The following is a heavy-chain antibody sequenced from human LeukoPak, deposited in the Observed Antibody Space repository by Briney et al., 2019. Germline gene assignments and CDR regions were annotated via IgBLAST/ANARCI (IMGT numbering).Heavy chain of an antibody. CDR2: ISSSGSTI. CDR1: GFTFSSYE. J-gene: IGHJ5*02. CDR3: AREANLGWFDP. D-gene: IGHD7-27*01. Sequence: GGSLRLSCAASGFTFSSYEMNWVRQAPGKGLEWVSYISSSGSTIYYADSVKGRFTISRDNAKNPLYLQMNSLRAEDTAVYYCAREANLGWFDPWGQGTLVTVSS. V-gene: IGHV3-48*03.